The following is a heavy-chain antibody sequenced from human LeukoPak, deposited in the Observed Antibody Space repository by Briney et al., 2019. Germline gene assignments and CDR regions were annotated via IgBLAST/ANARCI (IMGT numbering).Heavy chain of an antibody. CDR1: GGSISSSPYY. CDR3: AEGAGGFSYYNWFDP. D-gene: IGHD5-18*01. V-gene: IGHV4-39*07. J-gene: IGHJ5*02. CDR2: IYYSGTT. Sequence: SETLSLTCTVSGGSISSSPYYWGWIRQPPGKGLEWIGSIYYSGTTHYNPSLESRVTISVDTSKNQFSLKLASVTAADTAIYYCAEGAGGFSYYNWFDPWGQGTLVTVSS.